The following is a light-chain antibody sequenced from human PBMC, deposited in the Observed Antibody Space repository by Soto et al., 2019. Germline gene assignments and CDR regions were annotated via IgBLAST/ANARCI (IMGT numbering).Light chain of an antibody. V-gene: IGKV4-1*01. CDR3: QQYYRSPLS. J-gene: IGKJ4*01. CDR1: QSVLYSLNNRNH. CDR2: WAS. Sequence: DIVMTQSPDLLAVSLGERATLNCKSSQSVLYSLNNRNHLAWYQKKPGQPPRLLVYWASTRESGVPDRFSGSGSGTDFSLTISSLQAEDVAVYYCQQYYRSPLSFGGGTRVEIK.